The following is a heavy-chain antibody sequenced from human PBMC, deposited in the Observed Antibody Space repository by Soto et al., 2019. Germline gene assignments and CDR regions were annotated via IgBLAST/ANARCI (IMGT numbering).Heavy chain of an antibody. V-gene: IGHV2-5*02. CDR3: AHRRGGYNWDDGYFDY. D-gene: IGHD1-20*01. Sequence: QITLKESGPTLVKPTQTLTLTCTLCGFSITFSGVGVGWIRQPPGQALEWLAVAYWDDDNRYSPSLRSRLTVSXXTXKXLVVLMMTNMDPVDTATYFCAHRRGGYNWDDGYFDYWGQGILVTVSS. CDR2: AYWDDDN. CDR1: GFSITFSGVG. J-gene: IGHJ4*02.